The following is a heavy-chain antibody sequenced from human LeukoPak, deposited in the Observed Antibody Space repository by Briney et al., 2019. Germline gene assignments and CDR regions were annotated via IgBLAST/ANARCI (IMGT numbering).Heavy chain of an antibody. CDR1: GFTFSSYA. CDR2: ISYDGSNK. Sequence: GGSLRLSCAASGFTFSSYAMHWVRQAPGKGLEWVAVISYDGSNKYYADSVKGRFTISRDNSKNTLYLQMNSLRAEDTAVYYCARDRITMVREGDAFDIWGRGTLVTVSS. D-gene: IGHD3-10*01. CDR3: ARDRITMVREGDAFDI. J-gene: IGHJ3*02. V-gene: IGHV3-30*04.